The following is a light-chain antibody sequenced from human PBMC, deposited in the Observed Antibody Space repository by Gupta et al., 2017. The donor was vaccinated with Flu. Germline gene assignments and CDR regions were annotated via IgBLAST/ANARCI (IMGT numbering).Light chain of an antibody. CDR2: EVT. V-gene: IGLV2-14*01. Sequence: SALTPPASVSGSPGQSITISCTGTSSDVGGYNYVSWYQQHPGKAPKLMIYEVTNRPSGVSNRFSGSKSGNTASLTISGLQAEDEADYFCGSYTTSSSWVFGGGTKLTVL. CDR1: SSDVGGYNY. J-gene: IGLJ3*02. CDR3: GSYTTSSSWV.